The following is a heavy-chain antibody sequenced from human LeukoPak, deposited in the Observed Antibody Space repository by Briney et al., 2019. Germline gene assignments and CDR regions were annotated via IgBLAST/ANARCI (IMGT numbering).Heavy chain of an antibody. Sequence: PGGSLGLSCAASGFTFSSSWMSWVRQAPGKGLEWVANIKEDGSRKYYVDSVRGRFTISRDNAKNSLYLQMNSLRAEDTAVYYCARDGVGAPAYWGQGTLVTVSS. CDR2: IKEDGSRK. V-gene: IGHV3-7*04. CDR3: ARDGVGAPAY. D-gene: IGHD1-26*01. J-gene: IGHJ4*02. CDR1: GFTFSSSW.